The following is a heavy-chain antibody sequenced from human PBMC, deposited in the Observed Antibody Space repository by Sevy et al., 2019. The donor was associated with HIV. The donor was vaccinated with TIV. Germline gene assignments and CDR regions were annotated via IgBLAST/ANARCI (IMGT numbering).Heavy chain of an antibody. D-gene: IGHD3-22*01. CDR2: IYSSGST. J-gene: IGHJ4*02. Sequence: GGSLRLSCAASGFSVSSNYMSWVRQAPGKGLEWVSLIYSSGSTYYGDSVKGRFTISRDDSKNTLYLQMNSVRAEDTALYYCTRVHSGGYPFDYWGQGSLVTVSS. CDR3: TRVHSGGYPFDY. CDR1: GFSVSSNY. V-gene: IGHV3-53*01.